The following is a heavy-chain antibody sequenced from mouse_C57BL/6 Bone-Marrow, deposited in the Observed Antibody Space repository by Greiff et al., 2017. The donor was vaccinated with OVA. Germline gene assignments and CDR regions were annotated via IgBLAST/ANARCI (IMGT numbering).Heavy chain of an antibody. CDR1: GYTFTSYW. Sequence: QVQLQQPGAELVKPGASVKLSCKASGYTFTSYWMQWVKQRPGQGLEWIGEIDPSDSYTNYNQKFKGKATLTVDTSSSTAYMQLSSLTSEDSAVYYCARQLRKDAMDYWGQGTSVTVSS. J-gene: IGHJ4*01. CDR2: IDPSDSYT. V-gene: IGHV1-50*01. CDR3: ARQLRKDAMDY. D-gene: IGHD3-2*02.